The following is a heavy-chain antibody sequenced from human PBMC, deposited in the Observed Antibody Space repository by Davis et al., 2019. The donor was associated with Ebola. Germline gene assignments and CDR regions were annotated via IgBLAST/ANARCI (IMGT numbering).Heavy chain of an antibody. J-gene: IGHJ1*01. CDR1: GFTFSSYA. CDR3: ARDGRIQLWSSAEYFQH. Sequence: PGGSLRLSCAASGFTFSSYAMHWVRQAPGKGLEWVAVISYDGSNKYYADSVKGRFTISRDNSKNTLYLQMNSLRAEDTAVYYCARDGRIQLWSSAEYFQHWGQGTLVTVSS. CDR2: ISYDGSNK. D-gene: IGHD5-18*01. V-gene: IGHV3-30*04.